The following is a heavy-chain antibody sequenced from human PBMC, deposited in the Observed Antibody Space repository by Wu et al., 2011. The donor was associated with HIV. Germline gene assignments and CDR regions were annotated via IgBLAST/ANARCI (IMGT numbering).Heavy chain of an antibody. CDR3: ARGGTGGRDILWFGELNY. CDR2: IIPIFGTA. D-gene: IGHD3-10*01. J-gene: IGHJ4*02. Sequence: QVQLVQSGREVKKPGSSVKVSCKASGGTFSSYAISWVRQAPGQGLEWMGGIIPIFGTANYAQKFQGRVTITTDESTSTAYMELSSLRSEDTAVYYCARGGTGGRDILWFGELNYWGQGTLVTVSS. CDR1: GGTFSSYA. V-gene: IGHV1-69*05.